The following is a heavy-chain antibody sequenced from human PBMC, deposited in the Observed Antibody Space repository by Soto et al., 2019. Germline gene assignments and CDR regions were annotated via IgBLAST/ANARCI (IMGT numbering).Heavy chain of an antibody. CDR3: AHSLLEWLLYPLFDY. CDR2: IYWDDDK. V-gene: IGHV2-5*02. D-gene: IGHD3-3*01. J-gene: IGHJ4*02. CDR1: GFSLSTSGVG. Sequence: SGPTMVNPTQTLTLTCTFSGFSLSTSGVGVGWIRQPPGKALEWLALIYWDDDKRYSPSLKNRLTITKDTSKNQVVLTMTNMDPVDTATYYCAHSLLEWLLYPLFDYWDQGTLVTVSS.